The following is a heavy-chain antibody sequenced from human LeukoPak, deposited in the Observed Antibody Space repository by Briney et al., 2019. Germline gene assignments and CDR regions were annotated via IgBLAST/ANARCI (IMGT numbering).Heavy chain of an antibody. V-gene: IGHV3-53*01. Sequence: GGSLRLSCVVSGFTVSSNYMSWVRQAPGKGLEWVSVLYSGGNTYHADSVKGRFTISRDNSKNTLYLRMNSLRAEDTAVYYCAREGASSSSGYWGQGTLVTVSS. CDR2: LYSGGNT. J-gene: IGHJ4*02. D-gene: IGHD6-13*01. CDR1: GFTVSSNY. CDR3: AREGASSSSGY.